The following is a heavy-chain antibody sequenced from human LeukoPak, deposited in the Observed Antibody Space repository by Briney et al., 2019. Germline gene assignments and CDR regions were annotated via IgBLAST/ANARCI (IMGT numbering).Heavy chain of an antibody. D-gene: IGHD1-7*01. CDR2: LNSDGSST. J-gene: IGHJ3*02. Sequence: PGGSLRLSCAASGFTFSSYWMHWVHQAPGKGLVWVSCLNSDGSSTRYADSVRGRFTISRDNAKNTLYLQMNSLRAEDTAVYYCATGNYHAFDIWGQGTMVTVSS. CDR1: GFTFSSYW. V-gene: IGHV3-74*01. CDR3: ATGNYHAFDI.